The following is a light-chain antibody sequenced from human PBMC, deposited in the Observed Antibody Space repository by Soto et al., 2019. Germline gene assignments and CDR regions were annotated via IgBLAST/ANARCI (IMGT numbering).Light chain of an antibody. CDR1: QGISNW. CDR2: TES. J-gene: IGKJ4*02. CDR3: QQAYSFHLT. Sequence: DVQMTQSPSSVSASVGDRVSITCRASQGISNWLAWYEQKPGRAPKLLMYTESSLQSGLLSRFSRTGSGTEVTLSISSLQPEEVASYYSQQAYSFHLTFRGGTNLEIK. V-gene: IGKV1-12*01.